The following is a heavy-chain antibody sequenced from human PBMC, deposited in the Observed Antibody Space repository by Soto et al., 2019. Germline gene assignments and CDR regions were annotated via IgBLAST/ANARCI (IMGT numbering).Heavy chain of an antibody. D-gene: IGHD5-12*01. CDR1: GGSVSSGSYY. J-gene: IGHJ3*02. CDR2: IYYSGST. V-gene: IGHV4-61*01. CDR3: AREAGYNAFDI. Sequence: SETLSLTCTVSGGSVSSGSYYWSWIRQPPGKGLEWMGYIYYSGSTNYNPSLKRRVTISVDRSKNQFSLKLSSLTAADTAVYYCAREAGYNAFDIWGQGTMVTVSS.